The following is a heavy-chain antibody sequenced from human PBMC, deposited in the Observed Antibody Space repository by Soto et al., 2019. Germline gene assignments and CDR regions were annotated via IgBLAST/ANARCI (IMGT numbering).Heavy chain of an antibody. D-gene: IGHD2-8*01. CDR1: GDSVSSNSAA. CDR3: ARDCINGICTYAMDV. V-gene: IGHV6-1*01. CDR2: TYYRSKWYN. Sequence: TLSLTCAISGDSVSSNSAAWVWIRQSPSRGLEWLGRTYYRSKWYNDYAVSVESRLTISPDTSKNQVSLQLRSVTPEHKAVYYCARDCINGICTYAMDVWGQGTTVTVSS. J-gene: IGHJ6*02.